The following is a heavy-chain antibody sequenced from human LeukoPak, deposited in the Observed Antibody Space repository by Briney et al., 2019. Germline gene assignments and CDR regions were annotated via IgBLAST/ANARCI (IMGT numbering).Heavy chain of an antibody. CDR2: IKSKTDGGTP. J-gene: IGHJ4*02. Sequence: GGSLRLSCAASGFTFSNAWMSWVRQAPGKGLEWVGRIKSKTDGGTPDYAAPVKGRFTISRDDSKNTLYLQMNSLKTEDAAVYYCTGVSRSSWYDYWGQGTLVTVSS. V-gene: IGHV3-15*01. D-gene: IGHD6-13*01. CDR1: GFTFSNAW. CDR3: TGVSRSSWYDY.